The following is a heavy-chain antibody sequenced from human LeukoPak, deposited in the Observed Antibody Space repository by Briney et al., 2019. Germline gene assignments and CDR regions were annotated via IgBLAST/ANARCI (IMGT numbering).Heavy chain of an antibody. CDR3: VKLAAGYGDYDGDY. CDR1: GFTFSSYG. J-gene: IGHJ4*02. CDR2: ISYDGSNK. D-gene: IGHD4-17*01. Sequence: PGRSLRLSCAASGFTFSSYGMHWVRQAPGKGLEWVAVISYDGSNKYYADSVKGRFTISRDNSKNTLYLQMSSLRAEDTAVYYCVKLAAGYGDYDGDYWGQGTLVTVSS. V-gene: IGHV3-30*18.